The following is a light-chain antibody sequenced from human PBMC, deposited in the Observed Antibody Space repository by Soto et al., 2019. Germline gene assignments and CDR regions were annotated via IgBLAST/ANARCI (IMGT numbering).Light chain of an antibody. CDR3: SSYSGAYTLVV. J-gene: IGLJ2*01. Sequence: QSALTQPPSASGSPGQSVTISCTGTSSDVGAYNYVSWYQQHPGKAPRLVIYVVTKRPSGVPERFSGSKSGNTASLTVSALQADDEADYYCSSYSGAYTLVVFGGGTKLTVL. V-gene: IGLV2-8*01. CDR2: VVT. CDR1: SSDVGAYNY.